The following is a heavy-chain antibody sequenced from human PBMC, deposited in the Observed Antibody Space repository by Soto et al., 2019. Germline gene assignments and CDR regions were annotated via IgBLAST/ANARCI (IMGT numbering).Heavy chain of an antibody. J-gene: IGHJ4*02. D-gene: IGHD4-17*01. CDR2: IHYSGST. CDR1: GASIGSYY. Sequence: SETLSLTCTVSGASIGSYYWSWIRQPPGKGLEWIGYIHYSGSTKYNPSLKSRGTISIDTSKNQFSPKLSSTTAAATAVYYCARVGWTTVGYYFDYWGLGVLVIVSS. V-gene: IGHV4-59*01. CDR3: ARVGWTTVGYYFDY.